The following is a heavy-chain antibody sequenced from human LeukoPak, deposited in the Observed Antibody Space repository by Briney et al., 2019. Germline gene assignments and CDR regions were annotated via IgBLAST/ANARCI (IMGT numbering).Heavy chain of an antibody. D-gene: IGHD3-9*01. CDR2: IIPIFGTA. V-gene: IGHV1-69*05. CDR3: ASLRADYDILTGYYSGWFDP. Sequence: GASVKVSCKASGGTFSSYAISWVRQAPGQGLEWMGGIIPIFGTANYAQKFQGRVTITTDESTSTAHMELSSLRSEDTAVYYCASLRADYDILTGYYSGWFDPWGQGTLVTVSS. J-gene: IGHJ5*02. CDR1: GGTFSSYA.